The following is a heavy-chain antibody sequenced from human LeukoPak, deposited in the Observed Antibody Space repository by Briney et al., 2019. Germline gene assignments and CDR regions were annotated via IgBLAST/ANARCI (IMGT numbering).Heavy chain of an antibody. CDR3: ARDGVLLWFGEGQSIDY. Sequence: GGSLRLSCAASGFTFSSYSMNWVRQAPGKGLEWVSSISSSSSYIYYADSVKGRFTISRDNAKNSLYLQMNSLRAEDTAVYYCARDGVLLWFGEGQSIDYWGQGTLVTVSS. D-gene: IGHD3-10*01. CDR1: GFTFSSYS. CDR2: ISSSSSYI. V-gene: IGHV3-21*01. J-gene: IGHJ4*02.